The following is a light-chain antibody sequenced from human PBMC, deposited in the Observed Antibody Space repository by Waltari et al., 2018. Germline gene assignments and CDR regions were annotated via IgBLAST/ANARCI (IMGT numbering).Light chain of an antibody. Sequence: DIVMTQTPLSLPITPGEPASISCRSSQSLLHSNGNTYLHWYLQKPGQSPQLLIYGGSNRASGVPDRFSGSGSGTDFTLKISKVEAEDVGFYYCVQAMAFPYSFGQGTKVEIK. CDR2: GGS. V-gene: IGKV2-40*01. J-gene: IGKJ2*03. CDR1: QSLLHSNGNTY. CDR3: VQAMAFPYS.